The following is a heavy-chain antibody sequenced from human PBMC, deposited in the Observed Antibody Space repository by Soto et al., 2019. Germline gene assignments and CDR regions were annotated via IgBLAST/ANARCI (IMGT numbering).Heavy chain of an antibody. D-gene: IGHD6-13*01. V-gene: IGHV3-23*01. CDR3: ARSGLGRSGSWLENWFDL. Sequence: EVQLLESGGGLVQPGGSLRLSCAASGFTFSTYGMSWVRQAPGKGLEWVSVMSGSGDNTYYADSVKGRFTMSRDTSKNTLYLQMNSLRAEDTAIYYCARSGLGRSGSWLENWFDLWGQGTLVTVSS. CDR1: GFTFSTYG. CDR2: MSGSGDNT. J-gene: IGHJ5*02.